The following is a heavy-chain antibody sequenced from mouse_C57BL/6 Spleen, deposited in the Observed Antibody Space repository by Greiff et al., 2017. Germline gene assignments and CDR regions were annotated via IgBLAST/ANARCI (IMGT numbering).Heavy chain of an antibody. CDR1: GYTFTSYW. Sequence: QVQLQQPGAELVKPGASVKMSCKASGYTFTSYWLTWVKQRPGQGLEWIGDIYPGSGSTNYNEKFKSKATLTVDTSSSTAYMQLSSLTSEDSAVYCGARAGKDYAMDYWGEGTSVTVSS. CDR2: IYPGSGST. CDR3: ARAGKDYAMDY. V-gene: IGHV1-55*01. J-gene: IGHJ4*01. D-gene: IGHD3-3*01.